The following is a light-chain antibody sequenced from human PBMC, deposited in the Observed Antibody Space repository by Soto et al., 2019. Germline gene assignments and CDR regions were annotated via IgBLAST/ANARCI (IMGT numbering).Light chain of an antibody. CDR1: KNDIGVYDF. V-gene: IGLV2-18*02. CDR2: EVV. CDR3: SSYTSNSTRV. J-gene: IGLJ1*01. Sequence: QSVLTQPPSASGSPGQSVTISCTGTKNDIGVYDFVSWYQHHPGKAPRLIIYEVVQRPSGVPDRFSGSKSGNTASLSISGLQAADEAEYYCSSYTSNSTRVFGTGTKLTVL.